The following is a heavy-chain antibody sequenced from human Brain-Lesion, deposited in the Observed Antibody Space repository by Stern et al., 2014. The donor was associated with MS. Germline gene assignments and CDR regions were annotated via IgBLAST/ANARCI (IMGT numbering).Heavy chain of an antibody. Sequence: QLVESGPGLVKPSATLSLTCTVSGGSISSSTYYWAWIRPPPGKGLEWIGNIYYSGFTYYHPSLKNRVTISVDMSKNQFSLKLSSVTAADTAIYYCARHDSVPRPSQLYSARDRGPGYFDYWGQGTLVTVSS. CDR3: ARHDSVPRPSQLYSARDRGPGYFDY. D-gene: IGHD1-26*01. J-gene: IGHJ4*02. V-gene: IGHV4-39*01. CDR2: IYYSGFT. CDR1: GGSISSSTYY.